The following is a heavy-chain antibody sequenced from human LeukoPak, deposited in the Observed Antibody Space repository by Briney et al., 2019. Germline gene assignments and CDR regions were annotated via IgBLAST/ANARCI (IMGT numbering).Heavy chain of an antibody. J-gene: IGHJ6*04. CDR2: IYTSGTT. CDR1: GASISSYY. D-gene: IGHD6-6*01. Sequence: PSETLSLTCTVSGASISSYYWSWIRQPARKGLGWIGRIYTSGTTNYNPALKSRVTISVEKSKNQFSLKLSSVTAADPAVYYCASYSSSIRMDVWGKGTTVTVSS. V-gene: IGHV4-4*07. CDR3: ASYSSSIRMDV.